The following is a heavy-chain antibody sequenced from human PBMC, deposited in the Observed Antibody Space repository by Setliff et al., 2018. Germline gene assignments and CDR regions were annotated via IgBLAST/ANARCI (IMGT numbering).Heavy chain of an antibody. CDR1: GGSINNYY. V-gene: IGHV4-4*07. J-gene: IGHJ3*02. CDR2: VYSNVGT. D-gene: IGHD4-17*01. Sequence: SETLSLTCTVSGGSINNYYWSWIRQPAGKGLEWIGRVYSNVGTNYNPSLKSRVTISLDTSRKQFSLKLTSVTAADTAVYYCVRDAGDGYGVDAYAGGGFDIWGQGTMVTVSS. CDR3: VRDAGDGYGVDAYAGGGFDI.